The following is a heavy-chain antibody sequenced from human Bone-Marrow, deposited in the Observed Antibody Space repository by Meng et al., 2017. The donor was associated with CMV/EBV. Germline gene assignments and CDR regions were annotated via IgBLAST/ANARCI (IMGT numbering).Heavy chain of an antibody. J-gene: IGHJ5*02. D-gene: IGHD2-2*01. CDR3: ASRASKNQLLERRWFDP. V-gene: IGHV1-2*02. Sequence: ASVKVSCKASGYTFTGSYMHWVRQAPGQGLEWMGWINPNSGGTNYAQKFQGRVTMTRDTSISTAYMELSRLRSDDTAVYYCASRASKNQLLERRWFDPWGQGTLVTVSS. CDR1: GYTFTGSY. CDR2: INPNSGGT.